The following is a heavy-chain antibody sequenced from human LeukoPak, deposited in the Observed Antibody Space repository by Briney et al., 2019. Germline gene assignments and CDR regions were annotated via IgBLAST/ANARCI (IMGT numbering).Heavy chain of an antibody. J-gene: IGHJ5*02. CDR2: IYYSGST. CDR3: ARDTGYYGSGSFYWFDP. CDR1: GGSISSYY. V-gene: IGHV4-59*01. D-gene: IGHD3-10*01. Sequence: SETLSLTCTVSGGSISSYYWSWIRQPPGKGLEWIGYIYYSGSTYYNPSLKSRVTISVDTSKNQFSLKLSSVTAADTAVYYCARDTGYYGSGSFYWFDPWGQGTLVTVSS.